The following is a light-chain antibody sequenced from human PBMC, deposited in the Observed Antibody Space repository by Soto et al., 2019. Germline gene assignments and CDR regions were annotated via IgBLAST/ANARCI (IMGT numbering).Light chain of an antibody. CDR2: NNN. Sequence: QAVVTQPPSASGTPEQRVTISCSGSSSNIGSNTVNWYRQLPGTAPKLLIYNNNQRPSGVPARFSGSKSGTSASLAISGLQSEDEADYYCAAWDDSLNGWVFGGGTKLTVL. CDR1: SSNIGSNT. J-gene: IGLJ3*02. CDR3: AAWDDSLNGWV. V-gene: IGLV1-44*01.